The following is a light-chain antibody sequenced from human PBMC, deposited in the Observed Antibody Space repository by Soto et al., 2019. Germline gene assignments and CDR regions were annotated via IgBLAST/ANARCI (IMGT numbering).Light chain of an antibody. V-gene: IGKV3-20*01. CDR1: QSVSSNY. CDR2: DVS. Sequence: EIVLTQSPGTLSLSPGERATLSCRSSQSVSSNYLAWYQQKPDQAPRLVIYDVSGRATGIPDRFSGSGSGTDFTLTISRLEPXXFAXYXCXXYGRSPTFGQGTKVEIK. J-gene: IGKJ1*01. CDR3: XXYGRSPT.